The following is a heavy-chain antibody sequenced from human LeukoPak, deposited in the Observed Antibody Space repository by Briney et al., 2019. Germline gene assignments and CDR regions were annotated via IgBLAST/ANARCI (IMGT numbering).Heavy chain of an antibody. CDR1: GFTFSSYS. Sequence: GGSLRLSCAASGFTFSSYSMNWVRQAPGKGLEWVSSISSSSSHIYYADSVKGRFTISRDNAKNSLYLQMNSLRAEDTAVYYCARSGITMVRGAFDYWGQGTLVTVSS. D-gene: IGHD3-10*01. J-gene: IGHJ4*02. CDR2: ISSSSSHI. V-gene: IGHV3-21*01. CDR3: ARSGITMVRGAFDY.